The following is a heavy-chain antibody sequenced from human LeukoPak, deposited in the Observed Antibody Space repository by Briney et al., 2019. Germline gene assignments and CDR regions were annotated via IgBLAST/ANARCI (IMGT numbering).Heavy chain of an antibody. CDR3: ARDYYYGSADY. CDR2: IIPILGIA. J-gene: IGHJ4*02. CDR1: GYTFTSYY. Sequence: SVKVSCKASGYTFTSYYMHWVRQAPGQGLEWMGRIIPILGIANYAQKFQGRVTITADKSTSTAYMELSSLRSEDTAVYYCARDYYYGSADYWGQGTLVTVSS. V-gene: IGHV1-69*04. D-gene: IGHD3-10*01.